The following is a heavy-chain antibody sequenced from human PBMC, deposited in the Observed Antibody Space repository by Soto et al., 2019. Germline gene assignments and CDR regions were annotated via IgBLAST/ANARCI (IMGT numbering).Heavy chain of an antibody. J-gene: IGHJ4*02. Sequence: PGGSLRLSCAASGFTFSSYEMNWVRQAPGKGLEWVSYISSSGSTIYYADSVKGRFTISRDNAKNSLYLQMNSLRAEDTAVYYCARVSYSVVVVARHYYFDYWGQGTLVTVS. CDR3: ARVSYSVVVVARHYYFDY. CDR1: GFTFSSYE. D-gene: IGHD2-15*01. CDR2: ISSSGSTI. V-gene: IGHV3-48*03.